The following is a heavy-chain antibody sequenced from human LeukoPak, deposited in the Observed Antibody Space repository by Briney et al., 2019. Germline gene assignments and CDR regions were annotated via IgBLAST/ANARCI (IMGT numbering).Heavy chain of an antibody. D-gene: IGHD6-19*01. Sequence: TPSETLSLTCTVSGGSISSHYWGWIRQPPGKGLEWIGYIYYSGSTNYNPSLNSRATMSVDTSKHQFSLKLNFVTAADTAVYYCARQGSGWYYFDYWGQGTVVTVSS. CDR3: ARQGSGWYYFDY. V-gene: IGHV4-59*08. J-gene: IGHJ4*02. CDR1: GGSISSHY. CDR2: IYYSGST.